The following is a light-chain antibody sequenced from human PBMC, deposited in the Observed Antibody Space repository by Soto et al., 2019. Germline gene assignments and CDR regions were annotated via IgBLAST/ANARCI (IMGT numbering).Light chain of an antibody. Sequence: DIQMTQSPSSLSASVGDRVTITCRASQSISSYLNWYQQKPGKAPKIMIYAASSLQSGVPSRFRGSGSGTDFTLTISSLKPEDFETYYCQQANSFPITFGQGTRLDIK. CDR2: AAS. CDR3: QQANSFPIT. J-gene: IGKJ5*01. CDR1: QSISSY. V-gene: IGKV1-39*01.